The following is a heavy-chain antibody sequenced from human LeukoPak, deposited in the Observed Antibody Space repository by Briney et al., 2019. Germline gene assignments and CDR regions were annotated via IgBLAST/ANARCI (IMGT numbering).Heavy chain of an antibody. CDR2: MNPNSGNT. CDR1: GYTFTSYG. CDR3: ATPSLELLDAFVI. Sequence: ASVKVSCKASGYTFTSYGINWVRQATGQGLEWMGWMNPNSGNTGYAQKFQGRVTITRNTSISTAYMELSSLRSEDTAVYHCATPSLELLDAFVIWGQGTMVTVSS. J-gene: IGHJ3*02. V-gene: IGHV1-8*03. D-gene: IGHD1-26*01.